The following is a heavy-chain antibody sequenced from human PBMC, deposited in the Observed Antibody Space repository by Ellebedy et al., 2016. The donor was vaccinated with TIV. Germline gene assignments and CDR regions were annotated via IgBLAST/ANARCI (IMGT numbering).Heavy chain of an antibody. CDR2: ISGSGDTT. CDR3: ARGLATWPTDAFDI. V-gene: IGHV3-23*01. CDR1: GFTFSNYG. D-gene: IGHD1-26*01. J-gene: IGHJ3*02. Sequence: PGGSLRLSCAASGFTFSNYGMTWVRQVPGKGLEWVSDISGSGDTTYYADSVKGRFTFSRDNSKNTLYLQMNSLRPEDTAVFYCARGLATWPTDAFDIWGQGTMVTVSS.